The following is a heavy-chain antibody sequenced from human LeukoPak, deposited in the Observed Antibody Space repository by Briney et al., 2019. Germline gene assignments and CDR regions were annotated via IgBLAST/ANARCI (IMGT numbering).Heavy chain of an antibody. CDR1: GFTFSSYS. CDR3: ARVGDSSSWVDVDY. J-gene: IGHJ4*02. CDR2: IWYDGSNK. V-gene: IGHV3-33*08. Sequence: GGSLRLSCAASGFTFSSYSMNWVRQAPGKGLEWVAVIWYDGSNKYYADSVKGRFTISRDNSKNTLYLQMNSLRAEDTAVYYCARVGDSSSWVDVDYWGQGTLVTVSS. D-gene: IGHD6-13*01.